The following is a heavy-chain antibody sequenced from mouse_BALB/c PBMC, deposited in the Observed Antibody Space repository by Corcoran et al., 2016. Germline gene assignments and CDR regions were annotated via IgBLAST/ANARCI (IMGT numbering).Heavy chain of an antibody. V-gene: IGHV9-3-1*01. CDR3: PRFRTGFAY. Sequence: QIQLVQSGPELKKPGETVKISCKASGYTFTNYGMNWVKQAPGKVLKWMGWINTYTGEPTYADDFKGRFAFSLETSASTAYLQINNLKNEDTATYFCPRFRTGFAYWGQGTLVTVSA. J-gene: IGHJ3*01. CDR2: INTYTGEP. CDR1: GYTFTNYG.